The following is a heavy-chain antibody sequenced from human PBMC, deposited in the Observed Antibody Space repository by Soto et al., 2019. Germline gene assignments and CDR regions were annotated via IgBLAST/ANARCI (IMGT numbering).Heavy chain of an antibody. V-gene: IGHV2-5*02. CDR3: AHRRGFRGITFDY. D-gene: IGHD3-10*01. CDR1: GFSLSTNGVG. Sequence: QITLKESGPTLVKPTQTLTLTCTFSGFSLSTNGVGVGWIRQPPGKALEWLALIYWDDDKRYSPSLKSRLTITKDTSKSQVVLTMTNMDPVDTASYYCAHRRGFRGITFDYWGQGMLVTVAS. J-gene: IGHJ4*02. CDR2: IYWDDDK.